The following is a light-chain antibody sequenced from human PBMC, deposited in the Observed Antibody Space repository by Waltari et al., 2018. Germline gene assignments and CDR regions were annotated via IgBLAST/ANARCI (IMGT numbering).Light chain of an antibody. CDR3: CSYAGSYTWV. J-gene: IGLJ3*02. Sequence: QSALTQPRSVSGSPGQSVTISCPGTSSDVGGYNYVSWYQQHPGQAPKLMVYDVSKRPSGVPDRCSGSKSGNTASLTISGLQAEDEADYYCCSYAGSYTWVFGGGTKLTVL. V-gene: IGLV2-11*01. CDR2: DVS. CDR1: SSDVGGYNY.